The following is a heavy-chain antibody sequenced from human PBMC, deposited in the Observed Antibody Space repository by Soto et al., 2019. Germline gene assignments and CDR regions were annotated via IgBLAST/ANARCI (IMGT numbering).Heavy chain of an antibody. Sequence: PGESLKISCKGSGYSFNSYWIGWVRQKPGKGLEWMGRIDPSDSQTYYSPSFRGHVTISVTKSITTVFLQWSSLRASDTAMYYCARQIYDSDTGPNFQYYFDSWGQGTPVTVSS. CDR1: GYSFNSYW. CDR3: ARQIYDSDTGPNFQYYFDS. CDR2: IDPSDSQT. J-gene: IGHJ4*02. D-gene: IGHD3-22*01. V-gene: IGHV5-10-1*01.